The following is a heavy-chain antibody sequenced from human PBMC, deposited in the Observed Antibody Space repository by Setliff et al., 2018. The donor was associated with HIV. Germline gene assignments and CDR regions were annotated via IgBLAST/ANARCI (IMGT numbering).Heavy chain of an antibody. CDR2: FHHSGSS. CDR3: ARQVAGYYYGSSDYSTGNGFDI. CDR1: GYSINSAYY. V-gene: IGHV4-38-2*01. D-gene: IGHD3-22*01. Sequence: LSLTCAVSGYSINSAYYWGWIRQSPGKGLEWIGGFHHSGSSHYNPSLKSRVTISGQTSKNQFSLKLSSVTAADTAVYYCARQVAGYYYGSSDYSTGNGFDIWGQGTMVTVSS. J-gene: IGHJ3*02.